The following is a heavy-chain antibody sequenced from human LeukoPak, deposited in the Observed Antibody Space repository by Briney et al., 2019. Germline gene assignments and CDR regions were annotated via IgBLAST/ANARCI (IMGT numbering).Heavy chain of an antibody. V-gene: IGHV3-30*04. CDR1: GFTFSTYA. J-gene: IGHJ4*02. D-gene: IGHD3-22*01. CDR2: ISYDGSNK. CDR3: AKDREWYYYDSSGYYDVGAPIDY. Sequence: GRSLRLSCATSGFTFSTYAMHWVRQAPGKGLEWVAVISYDGSNKYYADSVKGRFTISRDNSKNTLYLQMNSLRAEDTAVYYCAKDREWYYYDSSGYYDVGAPIDYWGQGTLVTVSS.